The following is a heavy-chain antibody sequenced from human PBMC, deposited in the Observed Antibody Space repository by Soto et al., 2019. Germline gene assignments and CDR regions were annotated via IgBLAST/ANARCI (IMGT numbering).Heavy chain of an antibody. D-gene: IGHD7-27*01. J-gene: IGHJ4*02. CDR3: AKNWNWGSLVH. V-gene: IGHV4-59*08. CDR1: GDSISTDY. CDR2: IYYGGST. Sequence: QVPLQESGPGLVKPSETLSLTCTVSGDSISTDYWSWIRQSPGKGLEWIGFIYYGGSTNYNPSLKSRVTISVDTPKNQFSLKLSSVTAADTAVYYCAKNWNWGSLVHWGQGTLVTVSS.